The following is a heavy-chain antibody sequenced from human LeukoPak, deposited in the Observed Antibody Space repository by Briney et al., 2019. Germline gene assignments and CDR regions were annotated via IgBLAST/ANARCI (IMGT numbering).Heavy chain of an antibody. J-gene: IGHJ6*04. V-gene: IGHV3-30*04. D-gene: IGHD3-10*01. CDR1: GFTFSSYA. CDR3: ARDEGASRSRGGPQFYYYYGMDV. Sequence: GGSLRLSCAASGFTFSSYAMHWVRQAPGKGLEWVAVISYDGSNKYYAGSVKGRFTISRDNSKNTLYLQMNSLRAEDTAVYYCARDEGASRSRGGPQFYYYYGMDVWGKGTTVTVSS. CDR2: ISYDGSNK.